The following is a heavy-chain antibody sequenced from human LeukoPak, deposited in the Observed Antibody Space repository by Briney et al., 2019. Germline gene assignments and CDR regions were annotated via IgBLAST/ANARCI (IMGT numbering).Heavy chain of an antibody. CDR2: IYYSGST. V-gene: IGHV4-39*01. J-gene: IGHJ5*02. CDR3: ARRYYDFWSGYGSWFDP. Sequence: SETLSLTCTVSGGSISSSSYYWGWIRQPPGKGLGWIGRIYYSGSTYYNPSLKSRVTISVDTSKNQFSLKLSSVTAADTAVYYCARRYYDFWSGYGSWFDPWGQGTLVTVSS. D-gene: IGHD3-3*01. CDR1: GGSISSSSYY.